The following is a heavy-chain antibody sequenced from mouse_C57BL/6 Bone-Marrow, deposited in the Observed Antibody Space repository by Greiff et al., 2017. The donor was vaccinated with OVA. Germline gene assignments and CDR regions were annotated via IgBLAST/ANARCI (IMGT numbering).Heavy chain of an antibody. CDR1: GYTFTDYY. Sequence: EVQLVESGPVLVKPGASVKMSCKASGYTFTDYYMNWVKQSPGKSLEWIGVINPYNGGTSYNQKFKGKATLTVDKSSSTAYMELNSLTSEDSAVYYCARADLYEGYLSYFDYWGQGTTLTVSS. CDR2: INPYNGGT. CDR3: ARADLYEGYLSYFDY. V-gene: IGHV1-19*01. D-gene: IGHD2-3*01. J-gene: IGHJ2*01.